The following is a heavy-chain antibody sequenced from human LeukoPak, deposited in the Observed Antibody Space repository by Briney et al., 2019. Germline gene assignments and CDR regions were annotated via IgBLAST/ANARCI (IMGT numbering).Heavy chain of an antibody. CDR2: IKQDGSEK. V-gene: IGHV3-7*01. CDR3: AREPSHQIAVAGSDY. Sequence: GGSPRLSCAASGFTFSSYWMSWVRQAPGKGLEWVANIKQDGSEKYYVDSVKGRFTISRDNAKNSLYLQMNSLRAEDTAVYYCAREPSHQIAVAGSDYWGQGTLVTVSS. CDR1: GFTFSSYW. D-gene: IGHD6-19*01. J-gene: IGHJ4*02.